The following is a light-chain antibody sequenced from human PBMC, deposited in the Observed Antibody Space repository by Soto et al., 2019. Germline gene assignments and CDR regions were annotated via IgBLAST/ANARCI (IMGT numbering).Light chain of an antibody. V-gene: IGKV3-15*01. Sequence: EILMTQSPATLSLSPGERATLSCRASESVSTNLAWYQQKAGQAPRLLIYGASTRATGIPARFSGSGSGTEFTLTISSLQSEDFAVYYCQQYNNWPPITFGQGTRLEIK. J-gene: IGKJ5*01. CDR2: GAS. CDR3: QQYNNWPPIT. CDR1: ESVSTN.